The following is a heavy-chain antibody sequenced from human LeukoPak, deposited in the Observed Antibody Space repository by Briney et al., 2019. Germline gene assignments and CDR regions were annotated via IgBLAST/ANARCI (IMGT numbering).Heavy chain of an antibody. CDR1: GFTFSSYA. Sequence: SGGSLRLSCAASGFTFSSYAMSWVRQAPGRGLEWVSAISGSGGSTYYADSVKGRFTISRDNSKNTLYLQMNSLGAEDTAVYYCASHRDYYGSGSYGVGPYYYYGMDVWGQGTTVTVSS. V-gene: IGHV3-23*01. CDR2: ISGSGGST. J-gene: IGHJ6*02. CDR3: ASHRDYYGSGSYGVGPYYYYGMDV. D-gene: IGHD3-10*01.